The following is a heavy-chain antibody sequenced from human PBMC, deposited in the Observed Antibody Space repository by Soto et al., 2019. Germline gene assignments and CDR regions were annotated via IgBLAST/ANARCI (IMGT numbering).Heavy chain of an antibody. CDR2: IYYSGST. Sequence: SETLSLTCTVSGGSISSGGYYWSWFRQHPGKGLEWIGYIYYSGSTYYNPSLKSRVTISVDTSKNQFSLKLSSVTAADTAVYYCARSVIYDLDYWGQGTLVTVSS. CDR3: ARSVIYDLDY. V-gene: IGHV4-31*03. CDR1: GGSISSGGYY. J-gene: IGHJ4*02. D-gene: IGHD3-22*01.